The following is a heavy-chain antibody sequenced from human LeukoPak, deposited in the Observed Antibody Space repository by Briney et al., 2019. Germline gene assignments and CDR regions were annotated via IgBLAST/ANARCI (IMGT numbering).Heavy chain of an antibody. CDR2: ISSSSSYI. D-gene: IGHD3-16*02. Sequence: GGSLRLSCAASGFTFSSYSMNWVRQAPGKGLEWVSSISSSSSYIYYADSVKGRFTISRDNAKNSLYLQMNSPRAEDTAVYYCARDHYDYVWGSYRYFSLFDYWGQGTLVTVS. CDR1: GFTFSSYS. CDR3: ARDHYDYVWGSYRYFSLFDY. V-gene: IGHV3-21*01. J-gene: IGHJ4*02.